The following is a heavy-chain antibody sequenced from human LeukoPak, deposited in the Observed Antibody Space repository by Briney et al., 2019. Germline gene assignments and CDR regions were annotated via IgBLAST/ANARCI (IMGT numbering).Heavy chain of an antibody. CDR1: GFTLSTYS. CDR2: ISGSAHKI. Sequence: PGGSLRLSCATSGFTLSTYSMNWVRQAPGKGLDWVSVISGSAHKIRYADSVKGRFTISRDNSENIVYLQMDNLRVEDTAVYYCAGRPTGYSSCYIHWGQGTLVTVSS. V-gene: IGHV3-23*01. D-gene: IGHD5-18*01. CDR3: AGRPTGYSSCYIH. J-gene: IGHJ4*02.